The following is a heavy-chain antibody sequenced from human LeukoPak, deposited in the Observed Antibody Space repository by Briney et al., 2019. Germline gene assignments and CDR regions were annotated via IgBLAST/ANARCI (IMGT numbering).Heavy chain of an antibody. J-gene: IGHJ5*02. CDR1: GFAFSSYW. D-gene: IGHD3-10*01. V-gene: IGHV3-21*01. CDR2: ITSSSTYT. CDR3: ARDVLLWFGELSDVP. Sequence: PGGSLRLSCEASGFAFSSYWASWVRQAPGKGLEWVSSITSSSTYTYYADSVRGRFTISRDNAKNSLRLQMNSLRAEDTAVYYCARDVLLWFGELSDVPWGQGTLVTVSS.